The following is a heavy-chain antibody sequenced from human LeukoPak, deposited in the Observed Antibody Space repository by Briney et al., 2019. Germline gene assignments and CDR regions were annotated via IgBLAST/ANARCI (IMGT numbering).Heavy chain of an antibody. CDR1: GFTFSSYS. Sequence: PGGSLRLSCAASGFTFSSYSMNWVRQAPGKGLEWVSYISSSSSTIYYADSVKGRFTISRDNAKNSLYLQMNSLRAEDTAVYYCARDGRIGYCSGGSCYQSWGQGTMVTVSS. CDR2: ISSSSSTI. V-gene: IGHV3-48*01. CDR3: ARDGRIGYCSGGSCYQS. D-gene: IGHD2-15*01. J-gene: IGHJ3*01.